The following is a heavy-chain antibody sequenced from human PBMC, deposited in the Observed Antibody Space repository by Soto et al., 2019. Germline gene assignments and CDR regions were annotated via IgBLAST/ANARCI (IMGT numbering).Heavy chain of an antibody. V-gene: IGHV3-23*01. J-gene: IGHJ4*02. CDR2: ITGSGGRA. Sequence: GGSLRLSCSASGFTFSNFVMSWVRHIPGKGLHWVSGITGSGGRAYYADSVKGRFTISRDNSRNTLYLQLSRLRAEDTAVYYCARAVAAAGSYFDYWGQGTLVTVSS. CDR3: ARAVAAAGSYFDY. CDR1: GFTFSNFV. D-gene: IGHD6-13*01.